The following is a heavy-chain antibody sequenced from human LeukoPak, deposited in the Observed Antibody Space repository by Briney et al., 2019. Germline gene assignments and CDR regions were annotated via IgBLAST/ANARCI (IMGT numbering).Heavy chain of an antibody. D-gene: IGHD6-19*01. CDR1: GFTFSSYG. Sequence: GGSLRLSCAASGFTFSSYGMSWVLQAPGKGLEWVSAISGSGGSTYYADSVKGRFTISRDNSKNTLYLQMNSLRAEDTAVYYCAKDRPDGDSSGWDIDYWGQGTLVTVSS. CDR2: ISGSGGST. V-gene: IGHV3-23*01. CDR3: AKDRPDGDSSGWDIDY. J-gene: IGHJ4*02.